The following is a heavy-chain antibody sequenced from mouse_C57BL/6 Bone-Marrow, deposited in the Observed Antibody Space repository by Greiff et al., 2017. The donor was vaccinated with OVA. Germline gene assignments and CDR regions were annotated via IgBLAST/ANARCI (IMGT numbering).Heavy chain of an antibody. CDR2: IDPSDSYT. V-gene: IGHV1-69*01. Sequence: VQLQQPGAELVMPGASVKLSCKASGYTFTSYWMHWVKQRPGQGLEWIGEIDPSDSYTNYNQKFKGKSTLTVDKSSSPAYMQLSSLTSEDSAVYDCARGGNYSYYFDYWGQGTTLTVSS. CDR1: GYTFTSYW. D-gene: IGHD2-1*01. J-gene: IGHJ2*01. CDR3: ARGGNYSYYFDY.